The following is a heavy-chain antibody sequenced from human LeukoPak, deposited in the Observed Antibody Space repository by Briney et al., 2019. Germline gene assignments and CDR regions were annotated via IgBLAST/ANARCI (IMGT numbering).Heavy chain of an antibody. V-gene: IGHV4-34*01. J-gene: IGHJ4*02. CDR1: GGSFSGYY. CDR2: INHSGST. Sequence: SETLSLTCAVYGGSFSGYYWGWICQPPGKGLEWIGEINHSGSTNYNPSLKSRVTISVDTSKNQFSLKLSSVTAADTAVYYCARGRLDDYVWGSYRYSAPCYFDYWGQGTLVTVSS. D-gene: IGHD3-16*02. CDR3: ARGRLDDYVWGSYRYSAPCYFDY.